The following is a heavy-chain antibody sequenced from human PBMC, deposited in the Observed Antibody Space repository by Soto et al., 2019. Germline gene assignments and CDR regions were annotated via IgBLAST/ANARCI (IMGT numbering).Heavy chain of an antibody. CDR3: AREGIAADMDV. V-gene: IGHV3-74*01. Sequence: PGESLKISCAASGFTFSSYWMHWVRQAPGKGLVWVSRINSDGSSTSYADSVKGRFTISRDNAKNTLYLQMNSLRAEDTAVYYCAREGIAADMDVWGKGTTVTVSS. J-gene: IGHJ6*04. CDR2: INSDGSST. CDR1: GFTFSSYW. D-gene: IGHD6-13*01.